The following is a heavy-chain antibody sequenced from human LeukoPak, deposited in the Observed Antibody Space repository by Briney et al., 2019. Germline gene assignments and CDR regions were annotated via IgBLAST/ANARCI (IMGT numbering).Heavy chain of an antibody. CDR2: IRFDATNK. J-gene: IGHJ4*02. D-gene: IGHD1-14*01. CDR3: AKEQYPGYFDF. CDR1: GFIFSGSS. Sequence: GGSLRLSCAASGFIFSGSSMHWIRQAPGKGLEWVCFIRFDATNKYYADSVKGRFTISRDNSNNTLYLQLNNVRTEDTATYFCAKEQYPGYFDFWGQGTLVTVSS. V-gene: IGHV3-30*02.